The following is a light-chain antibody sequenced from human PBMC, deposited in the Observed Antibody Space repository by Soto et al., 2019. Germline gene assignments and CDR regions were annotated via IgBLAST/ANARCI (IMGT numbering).Light chain of an antibody. J-gene: IGKJ1*01. CDR2: PAY. Sequence: DIQMTQSPSTLSGSVGDRGAITCRASQTISSWLAWYQQKPGKDSKLMIYPAYNLERGVQSRLSGRGYGTKLTLPISGLQPDDSATYYCQQYNDYSRTLCQGNKVDI. CDR1: QTISSW. CDR3: QQYNDYSRT. V-gene: IGKV1-5*01.